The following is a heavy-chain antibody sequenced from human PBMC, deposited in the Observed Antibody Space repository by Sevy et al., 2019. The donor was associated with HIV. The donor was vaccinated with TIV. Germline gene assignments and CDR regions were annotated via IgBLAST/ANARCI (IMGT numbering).Heavy chain of an antibody. Sequence: GGSLRLSCAASGFTFSSYWMHWVRQAPGKGLVWVSRINSDGSSTSYADSVKGRFTISRDNAKNTLYLQMNRLRAEDTAVYYCERGYCSGGRCYSHNIIIDYWGQGTTVTVSS. CDR3: ERGYCSGGRCYSHNIIIDY. CDR1: GFTFSSYW. J-gene: IGHJ4*02. D-gene: IGHD2-15*01. CDR2: INSDGSST. V-gene: IGHV3-74*01.